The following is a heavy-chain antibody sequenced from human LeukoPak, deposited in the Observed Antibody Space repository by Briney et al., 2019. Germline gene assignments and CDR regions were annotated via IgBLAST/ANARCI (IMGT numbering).Heavy chain of an antibody. CDR3: ARDRSPGNFDY. D-gene: IGHD3-10*01. CDR1: GFTFSNYW. Sequence: PGGSLRLSCAASGFTFSNYWMNWVRQAPGKGLEWVANINQDGSEKYYVDSVKGRFTISRDNAKSSLYLQMNSLRAEDTAVYYCARDRSPGNFDYWGQGTLVTVSS. CDR2: INQDGSEK. V-gene: IGHV3-7*01. J-gene: IGHJ4*02.